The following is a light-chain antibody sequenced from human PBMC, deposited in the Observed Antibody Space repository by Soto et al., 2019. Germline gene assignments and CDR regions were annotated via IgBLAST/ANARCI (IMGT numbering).Light chain of an antibody. CDR2: KAS. V-gene: IGKV1-5*03. J-gene: IGKJ1*01. CDR1: QTISSW. CDR3: QHYNSYSEA. Sequence: DIPMTQSPSTLSGSLSECVNIXGWASQTISSWLAWYQQKPGKAPKLLIYKASTLKSGVPSRFSGSGSGTEFTLTISSLQPDDFATYYCQHYNSYSEAFGQGTKVDI.